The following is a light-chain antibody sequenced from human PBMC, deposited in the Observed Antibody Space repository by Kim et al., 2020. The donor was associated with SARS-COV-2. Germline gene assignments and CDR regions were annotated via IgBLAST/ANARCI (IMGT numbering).Light chain of an antibody. CDR2: EDN. J-gene: IGLJ2*01. V-gene: IGLV6-57*03. CDR3: QSYDSSNVV. CDR1: SGSIASNY. Sequence: GTAVTTSCTRSSGSIASNYVQWYQQRPGSAPATVIYEDNQRPSGVPDRFSGSIDSSSDSASLTISGLKTEDEADDYCQSYDSSNVVFGGGTQLTVL.